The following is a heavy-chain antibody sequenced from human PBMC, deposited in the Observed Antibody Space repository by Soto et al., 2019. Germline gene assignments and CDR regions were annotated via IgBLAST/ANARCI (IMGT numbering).Heavy chain of an antibody. Sequence: SETLSLTCPVSGGSISSGGYYWSWIRQHPGKGLEWIGYIYYSGSTYYNPSLKSRVTISVDTSKNQFSLKLSSVTAADTAVYYCARARAYYYDSSGYPDALDIWGQGTMVTVSS. D-gene: IGHD3-22*01. CDR2: IYYSGST. CDR3: ARARAYYYDSSGYPDALDI. J-gene: IGHJ3*02. CDR1: GGSISSGGYY. V-gene: IGHV4-31*03.